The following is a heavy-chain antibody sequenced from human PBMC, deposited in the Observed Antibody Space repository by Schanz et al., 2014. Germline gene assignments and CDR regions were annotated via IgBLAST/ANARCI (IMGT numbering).Heavy chain of an antibody. Sequence: QLQLQESGPGLVKPLETLSLTCTVSGGSISTSNHYWGWIRQPPGKGLEWIGSIYYSGNTYYNPSLRRRVTISVDPSKNLFSLKLSSVTAADTAVYYCARQNLGYCSSTDCKNWFDPWGQGTLVTVSS. V-gene: IGHV4-39*01. D-gene: IGHD2-2*01. CDR1: GGSISTSNHY. CDR3: ARQNLGYCSSTDCKNWFDP. J-gene: IGHJ5*02. CDR2: IYYSGNT.